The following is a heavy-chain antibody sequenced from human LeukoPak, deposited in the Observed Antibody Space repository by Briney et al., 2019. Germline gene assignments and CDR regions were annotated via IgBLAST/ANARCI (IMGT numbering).Heavy chain of an antibody. CDR3: ARRPSGDYYHNWFDP. Sequence: SETLSLTCTVSGGSISSGDYYWSWIRQPPGKGLEWIGYISYTGSTYSNPSLKSRLTMSLDTSKNQFSLKLTSVTAADTAVYYCARRPSGDYYHNWFDPWGQGTLVTVSS. J-gene: IGHJ5*02. CDR1: GGSISSGDYY. CDR2: ISYTGST. V-gene: IGHV4-30-4*08. D-gene: IGHD3-22*01.